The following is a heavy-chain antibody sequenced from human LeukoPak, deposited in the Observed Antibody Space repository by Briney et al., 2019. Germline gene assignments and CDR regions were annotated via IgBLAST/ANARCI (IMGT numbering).Heavy chain of an antibody. V-gene: IGHV1-2*02. J-gene: IGHJ5*02. CDR3: ASPYSSEGHNWFDP. CDR2: INPNSGGT. CDR1: GYTFTGYY. D-gene: IGHD6-19*01. Sequence: GASVEVSCKASGYTFTGYYMHWVRQAPGQGLEWMGWINPNSGGTNYAQKFQGRVTMTRDTSISTAYMELSRLRSDDTAVYYCASPYSSEGHNWFDPWGQGTLVTVSS.